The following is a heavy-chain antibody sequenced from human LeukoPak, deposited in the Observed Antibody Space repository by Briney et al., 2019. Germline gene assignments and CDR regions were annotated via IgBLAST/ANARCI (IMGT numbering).Heavy chain of an antibody. J-gene: IGHJ6*02. CDR1: GFTFSSYS. CDR3: ARALDFSGMDV. V-gene: IGHV3-21*01. CDR2: ISSSSSYI. Sequence: SGGSLRLSCAASGFTFSSYSMNWVRQAPGKGLEWVSSISSSSSYIYYADSVKGRFNISRDNAKNSLYLQMNSLRAEDTAVYYCARALDFSGMDVWGQGTTVTVSS. D-gene: IGHD2/OR15-2a*01.